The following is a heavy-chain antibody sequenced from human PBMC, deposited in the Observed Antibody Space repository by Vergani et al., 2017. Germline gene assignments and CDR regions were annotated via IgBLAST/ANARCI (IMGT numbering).Heavy chain of an antibody. V-gene: IGHV3-21*01. CDR1: GFTFSSYS. J-gene: IGHJ6*02. CDR2: ISSSSSYI. CDR3: ARAERSYYYYGMDV. Sequence: EVQLVESGGGLVKPGGSLRLSCAASGFTFSSYSMNWVRQAPGKGLEWVSSISSSSSYIYYADSVKGRFTISRDNAKNSLYLQMNSLRAEDTAVYYCARAERSYYYYGMDVWGQGTTVTVSS.